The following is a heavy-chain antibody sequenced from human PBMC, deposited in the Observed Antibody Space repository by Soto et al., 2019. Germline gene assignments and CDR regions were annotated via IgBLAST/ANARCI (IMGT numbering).Heavy chain of an antibody. V-gene: IGHV4-61*01. CDR3: ARGLVRGVHYYYSGLDV. CDR2: IYYSGST. CDR1: GGSVSTSTYY. D-gene: IGHD3-10*01. J-gene: IGHJ6*02. Sequence: PSETLSLTCTVSGGSVSTSTYYWSWIRQPPGKGLEWIGYIYYSGSTNYNPSLKSRLTISVDTSKNQFSLKLTSVTAADTAVYYCARGLVRGVHYYYSGLDVCGQGPTVTVYS.